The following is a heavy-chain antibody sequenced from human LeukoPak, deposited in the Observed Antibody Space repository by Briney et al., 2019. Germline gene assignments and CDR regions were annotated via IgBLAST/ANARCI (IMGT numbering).Heavy chain of an antibody. V-gene: IGHV3-21*01. CDR1: GFTFSSYS. J-gene: IGHJ4*02. Sequence: GGSLRLSCAASGFTFSSYSMTWVRQAPGKGLEWVSSISSSSSYIYYADSVKGRFTISRDNAKNSLYLQMNSLRAEDTAVYYCARDHKYYDFWSGYADYWGQGTLVTVSS. D-gene: IGHD3-3*01. CDR3: ARDHKYYDFWSGYADY. CDR2: ISSSSSYI.